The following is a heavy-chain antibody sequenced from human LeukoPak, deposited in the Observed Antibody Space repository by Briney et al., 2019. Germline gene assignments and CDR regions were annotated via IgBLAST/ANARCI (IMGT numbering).Heavy chain of an antibody. Sequence: GSLRLSCAASGFTFSSYAMSWVRQAPGKGLEWVSAISGSGGSSYYADSVKGRFTISRDNSKNTLYLQMNSLRAEDTAVYYCAKFEVVAADFDYWGQGTLVTVSS. D-gene: IGHD2-15*01. CDR1: GFTFSSYA. CDR2: ISGSGGSS. V-gene: IGHV3-23*01. CDR3: AKFEVVAADFDY. J-gene: IGHJ4*02.